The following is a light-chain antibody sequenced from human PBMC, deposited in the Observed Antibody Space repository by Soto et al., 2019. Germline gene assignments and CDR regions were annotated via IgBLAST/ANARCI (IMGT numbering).Light chain of an antibody. CDR2: DAS. J-gene: IGKJ2*01. CDR3: QQYGSWLYT. CDR1: QSVSSSY. Sequence: EIVLTQSPGTLSLSPGERATLSCRPSQSVSSSYLAWYQQKPGQAPRLLIYDASSRASGIPDRFSGSGSGTDFTLTISRLEPEDFAVYYCQQYGSWLYTFGQGTKLEIK. V-gene: IGKV3-20*01.